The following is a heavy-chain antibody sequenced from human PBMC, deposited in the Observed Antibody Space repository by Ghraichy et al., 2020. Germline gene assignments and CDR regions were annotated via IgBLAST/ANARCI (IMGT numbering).Heavy chain of an antibody. Sequence: GGSLRLSCAASGFSLSGFWIHWVRQAPGKGLEWVSRITSDGSNSEYTTSVRGRFTLSRDNAKNTVFLQMNSLRAEDTAVYFCARDGGRSTPFDNWGQGTLVTVSS. D-gene: IGHD1-26*01. J-gene: IGHJ4*02. V-gene: IGHV3-74*01. CDR2: ITSDGSNS. CDR3: ARDGGRSTPFDN. CDR1: GFSLSGFW.